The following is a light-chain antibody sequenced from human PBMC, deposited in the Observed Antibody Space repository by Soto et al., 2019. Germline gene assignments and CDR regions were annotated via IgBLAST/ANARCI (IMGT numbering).Light chain of an antibody. V-gene: IGKV1-5*03. CDR1: QSISSW. CDR3: QQYNSYWT. CDR2: KAS. J-gene: IGKJ1*01. Sequence: DIHMTQSPSTLSASVGDRVIITCRASQSISSWLALYQQKPGKAPKLLIYKASNLESGVPSRFSGIGSGTEFTLTISSLQPDDFATYYCQQYNSYWTFGQGTKVDIK.